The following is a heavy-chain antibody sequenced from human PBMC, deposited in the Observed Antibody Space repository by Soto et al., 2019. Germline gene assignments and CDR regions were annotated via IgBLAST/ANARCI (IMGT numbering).Heavy chain of an antibody. CDR2: INNDATYR. J-gene: IGHJ4*02. D-gene: IGHD3-3*01. CDR3: GKGDTIFGVVDD. Sequence: PVGSLRLSCAGSGFTFSDYFITWIRQAPGKGLEWISYINNDATYRKYADSVKGRFTVSRDNAKNSVFLQMNSLRPEDTALYYCGKGDTIFGVVDDWGPGTLVTVSS. CDR1: GFTFSDYF. V-gene: IGHV3-11*06.